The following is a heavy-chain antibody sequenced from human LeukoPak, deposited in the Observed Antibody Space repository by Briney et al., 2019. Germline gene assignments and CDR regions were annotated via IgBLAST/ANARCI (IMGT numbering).Heavy chain of an antibody. CDR1: GFTFSSYA. J-gene: IGHJ5*02. V-gene: IGHV3-30-3*01. Sequence: GGSLRLSCAASGFTFSSYAMQWVREATGKGLEWVAVISYDGSSKYYADSVKGRFTISRDNSENTLYLQMSSLKTDDSAVYYCARNPAAWFGELSSWFDPGGQGTLATVPP. D-gene: IGHD3-10*01. CDR2: ISYDGSSK. CDR3: ARNPAAWFGELSSWFDP.